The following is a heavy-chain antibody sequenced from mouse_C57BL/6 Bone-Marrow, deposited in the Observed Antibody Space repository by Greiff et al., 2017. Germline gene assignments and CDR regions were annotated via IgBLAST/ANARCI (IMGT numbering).Heavy chain of an antibody. D-gene: IGHD4-1*01. CDR1: GYTFTSYW. Sequence: QVQLQQPGAELVKPGASVKMSCKASGYTFTSYWITWVKQRPGQGLEWIGDIYPTSGRTNYNEKFKSQATLAVDTSSNTADMQLSSLTSEDSAVFYCERSGPLGGSFDYWGQGTTLTVSA. CDR3: ERSGPLGGSFDY. V-gene: IGHV1-55*01. CDR2: IYPTSGRT. J-gene: IGHJ2*01.